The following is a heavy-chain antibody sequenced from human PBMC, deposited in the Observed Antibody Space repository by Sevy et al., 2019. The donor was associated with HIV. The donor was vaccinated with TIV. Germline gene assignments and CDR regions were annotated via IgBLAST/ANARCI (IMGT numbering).Heavy chain of an antibody. CDR1: GYSISSGYY. CDR3: ASSSGYYQTRFDY. V-gene: IGHV4-38-2*01. Sequence: SETLSLTCAVSGYSISSGYYWGWIRQPPGGGLEWIGRIYHSGSTYYNPSLKSRFTISVDTSKNKFSLKLNAVTAADTAVYYWASSSGYYQTRFDYWGQGTLVTVSS. D-gene: IGHD3-22*01. J-gene: IGHJ4*02. CDR2: IYHSGST.